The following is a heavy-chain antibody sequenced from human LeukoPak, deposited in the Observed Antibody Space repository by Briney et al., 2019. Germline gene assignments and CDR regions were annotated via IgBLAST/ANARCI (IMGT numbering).Heavy chain of an antibody. D-gene: IGHD4-17*01. CDR3: AKNLRVSSHYGIDY. CDR1: GFTFSSFA. CDR2: ITGSGYDT. V-gene: IGHV3-23*01. J-gene: IGHJ4*02. Sequence: GGSLRLSCAASGFTFSSFAMSWVRQAPGKGLEWLSVITGSGYDTNSADSVKGRFTISRDNSKNTLYLQMNSLRAEDTAVYYCAKNLRVSSHYGIDYWGRGTLVTVSS.